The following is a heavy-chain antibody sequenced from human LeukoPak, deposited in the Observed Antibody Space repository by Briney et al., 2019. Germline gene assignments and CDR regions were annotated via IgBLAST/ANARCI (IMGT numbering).Heavy chain of an antibody. D-gene: IGHD2-2*01. CDR1: GGSLSDYY. J-gene: IGHJ5*02. CDR2: IKPGGIT. V-gene: IGHV4-34*01. CDR3: ARDKLLSARNWFDP. Sequence: SETLSLTCAVYGGSLSDYYWSWIRQPPGEGLEWIGEIKPGGITNYNPSVKSRVTISADTSKNQLFLNVNSVTAADTAVYYCARDKLLSARNWFDPWGQGTLVTVSS.